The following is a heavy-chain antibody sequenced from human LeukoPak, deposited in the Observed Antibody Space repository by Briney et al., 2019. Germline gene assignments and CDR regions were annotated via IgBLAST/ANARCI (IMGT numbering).Heavy chain of an antibody. CDR3: TRGRITMIVVVHDAFDI. CDR1: GYTFTGYY. J-gene: IGHJ3*02. Sequence: GASVKVSCKASGYTFTGYYMHWVRQAPGQGLEWMGWINPNSGGTNYAQKFQGRVTMTRDTSISTAYMELSRLRSDDTAVYYCTRGRITMIVVVHDAFDIWGQGTMVTVSS. V-gene: IGHV1-2*02. CDR2: INPNSGGT. D-gene: IGHD3-22*01.